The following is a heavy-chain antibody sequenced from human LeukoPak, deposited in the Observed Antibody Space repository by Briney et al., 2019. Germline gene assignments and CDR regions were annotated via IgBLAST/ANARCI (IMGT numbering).Heavy chain of an antibody. CDR1: GFTFSSYS. CDR2: ISSSSSYI. D-gene: IGHD5-12*01. Sequence: PGGSLRLSCAASGFTFSSYSMNWVRQAPGKGLEWFSSISSSSSYIYYADPVKGRFTISRDNAKNSLYLQMNSLRAEDTAVYYCAREPANYSGYDKDYWGQGTLVTVSS. J-gene: IGHJ4*02. CDR3: AREPANYSGYDKDY. V-gene: IGHV3-21*01.